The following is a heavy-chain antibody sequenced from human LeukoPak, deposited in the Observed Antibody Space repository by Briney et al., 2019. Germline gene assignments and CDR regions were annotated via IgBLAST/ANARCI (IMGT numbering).Heavy chain of an antibody. Sequence: ASVKVSCKASGGTFSSYAISWVRQAPGQGLEWMGWISAYNGNTNYAQKLQGRVTMTTDTSTSTAYMELRSLRSDDTAVYYCARDHVWVVPAANNYFDYWGQGTLVTVSS. CDR3: ARDHVWVVPAANNYFDY. CDR2: ISAYNGNT. J-gene: IGHJ4*02. CDR1: GGTFSSYA. D-gene: IGHD2-2*01. V-gene: IGHV1-18*01.